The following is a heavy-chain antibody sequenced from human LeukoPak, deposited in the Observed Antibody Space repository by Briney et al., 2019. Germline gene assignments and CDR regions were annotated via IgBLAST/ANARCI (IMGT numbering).Heavy chain of an antibody. Sequence: PSETLSLTRTVSGGSISSGSYYWSWIRQPAGKGLEWIGRIYTSGSTNYNPSLKSRVTISVDTSKNQFSLKLSSVTAADTAVYYCARASIVGATTGWFDPWGQGTLVTVSS. CDR3: ARASIVGATTGWFDP. CDR2: IYTSGST. D-gene: IGHD1-26*01. J-gene: IGHJ5*02. CDR1: GGSISSGSYY. V-gene: IGHV4-61*02.